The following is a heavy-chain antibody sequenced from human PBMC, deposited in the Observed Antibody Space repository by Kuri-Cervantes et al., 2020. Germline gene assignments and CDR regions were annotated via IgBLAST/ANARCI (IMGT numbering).Heavy chain of an antibody. D-gene: IGHD6-19*01. CDR3: ARDYFRSGWYGGVGY. CDR2: IYHSGST. J-gene: IGHJ4*02. Sequence: GSLRLSCTVSGYSISSGYYWGWIRQPPGKGLEWIGSIYHSGSTNYNPSLKSRVTISVDTSKNQFSLKLSSVTAADTAVYYCARDYFRSGWYGGVGYWGQGTLVTVSS. CDR1: GYSISSGYY. V-gene: IGHV4-38-2*02.